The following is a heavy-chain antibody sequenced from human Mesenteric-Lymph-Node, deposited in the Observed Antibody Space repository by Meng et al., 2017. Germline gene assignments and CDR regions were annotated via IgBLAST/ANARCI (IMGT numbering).Heavy chain of an antibody. CDR3: ARDNRGFYYDSSGYLDY. CDR2: IYHSGST. J-gene: IGHJ4*02. CDR1: GYSISSGYY. D-gene: IGHD3-22*01. Sequence: SETLSLTCTVSGYSISSGYYWGWIRQPPGKGLEWIGSIYHSGSTYYNPSLKSRVTISVDTSKNQFSLKLSSVTAADTAVYYCARDNRGFYYDSSGYLDYWGQGTLVTGYS. V-gene: IGHV4-38-2*02.